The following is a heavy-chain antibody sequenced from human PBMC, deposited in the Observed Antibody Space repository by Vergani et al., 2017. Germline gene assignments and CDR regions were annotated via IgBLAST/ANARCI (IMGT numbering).Heavy chain of an antibody. J-gene: IGHJ4*02. V-gene: IGHV4-39*07. CDR3: ARGGYYDSSGYYIPFDY. Sequence: QLQLQESGPGLVKPSETLSLTCTVSGGSISSSSYYWSWIRQPPGKGLEWIGEINHSGSTNYNPSLKSRVTISVDTSKNQFSLKLSSVTAADTAVYYCARGGYYDSSGYYIPFDYWGQGTLVTVSS. CDR2: INHSGST. CDR1: GGSISSSSYY. D-gene: IGHD3-22*01.